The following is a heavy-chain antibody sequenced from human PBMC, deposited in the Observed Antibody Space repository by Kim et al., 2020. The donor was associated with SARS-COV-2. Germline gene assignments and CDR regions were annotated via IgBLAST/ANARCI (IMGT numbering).Heavy chain of an antibody. V-gene: IGHV4-59*01. Sequence: SETLSLTCAVSGGSISNYHWSWIRQAPGKGLEWVGYISPSGSPKYNPSLKSRLTISLATSKNEFSLKLGSVTAADTATYYCAGGGLDFYDILTGLGYWGHGTVVTVSS. CDR2: ISPSGSP. CDR1: GGSISNYH. J-gene: IGHJ4*01. CDR3: AGGGLDFYDILTGLGY. D-gene: IGHD3-9*01.